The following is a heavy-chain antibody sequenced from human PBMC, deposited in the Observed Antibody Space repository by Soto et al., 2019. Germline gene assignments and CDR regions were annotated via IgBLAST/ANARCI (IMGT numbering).Heavy chain of an antibody. CDR2: IYSGGST. D-gene: IGHD3-10*01. Sequence: EVQLVESGGGLVQPGGSLRLSCAASGFTVSSNYMSWVRQAPGKGLEWVSVIYSGGSTYYADSVKGRFTISRHNSKNTLYLQMNSLRAEDTAVYYCARLWFGELSAWFDPWGQGTLVTVSS. CDR1: GFTVSSNY. V-gene: IGHV3-53*04. J-gene: IGHJ5*02. CDR3: ARLWFGELSAWFDP.